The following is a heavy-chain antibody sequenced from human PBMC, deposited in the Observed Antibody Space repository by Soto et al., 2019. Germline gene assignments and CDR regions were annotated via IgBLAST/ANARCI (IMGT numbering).Heavy chain of an antibody. D-gene: IGHD2-8*02. CDR2: ISWNSGRI. CDR3: ATDMPGLPISGKAV. V-gene: IGHV3-9*01. CDR1: GFTFDDYA. Sequence: EVQLVESGGGLVQPGRSLRLSCAASGFTFDDYAMHWVRQAPGKGLEWVSSISWNSGRIGYAASVKGRFTISRVNAKNSLYLQMTSLRAEVTALYYFATDMPGLPISGKAVWGQWTTVTVPS. J-gene: IGHJ6*02.